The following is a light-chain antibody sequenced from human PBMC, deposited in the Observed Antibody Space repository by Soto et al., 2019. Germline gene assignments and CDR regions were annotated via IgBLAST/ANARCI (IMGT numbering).Light chain of an antibody. V-gene: IGKV3-20*01. Sequence: EIVLTQSPGTLSLSPGERATLPCRASQSVSSSYLAWYQQKPGQAPRLLIFGASYRATGIPDRFSGSGSGTDFTLTISRLEPEDFAVYYCQQYSSSPPEFTFGPGTKVDIK. J-gene: IGKJ3*01. CDR2: GAS. CDR1: QSVSSSY. CDR3: QQYSSSPPEFT.